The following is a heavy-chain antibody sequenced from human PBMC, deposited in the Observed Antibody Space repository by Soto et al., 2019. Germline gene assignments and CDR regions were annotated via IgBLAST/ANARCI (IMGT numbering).Heavy chain of an antibody. Sequence: QVQLVQSGAEVKKPGSSVKVSCKASGGTFSSYAISWVRQAPGQGLEWMGGIIPIFGTANYAQKFQGRVTITVDESTSTAYMELSSLRSEDTAVYYCARLLHAPFPAVPPDYWGQGTLVTVSS. V-gene: IGHV1-69*01. D-gene: IGHD3-10*01. CDR2: IIPIFGTA. CDR1: GGTFSSYA. J-gene: IGHJ4*02. CDR3: ARLLHAPFPAVPPDY.